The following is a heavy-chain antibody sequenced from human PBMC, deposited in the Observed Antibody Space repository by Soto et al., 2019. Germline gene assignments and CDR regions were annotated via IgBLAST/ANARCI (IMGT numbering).Heavy chain of an antibody. CDR1: GYTFTGYY. D-gene: IGHD6-6*01. V-gene: IGHV1-2*02. Sequence: ASVKVSCKASGYTFTGYYMHWVRQAPGQGLEWMGWINPNSGGTNYAQKFQDRVTMTRDTSISTAYMELSRLRSDDSAVYYCARGVAARRPIDYWGQGTLVTVS. CDR2: INPNSGGT. CDR3: ARGVAARRPIDY. J-gene: IGHJ4*02.